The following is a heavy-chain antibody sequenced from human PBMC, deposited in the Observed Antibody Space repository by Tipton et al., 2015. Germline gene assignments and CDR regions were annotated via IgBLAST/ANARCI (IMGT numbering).Heavy chain of an antibody. CDR1: GDSISSSH. V-gene: IGHV4-59*01. CDR3: ARDNYRGYCPGESCFNWFDP. J-gene: IGHJ5*02. D-gene: IGHD2-15*01. Sequence: TLSLTCTVSGDSISSSHWSWIRQPPGKGLEWIGSVSYSGSTKYNPSLQSRVIILVDMSKNQFSLKLNSVTAADTAMYYCARDNYRGYCPGESCFNWFDPWGQGTQVTVSS. CDR2: VSYSGST.